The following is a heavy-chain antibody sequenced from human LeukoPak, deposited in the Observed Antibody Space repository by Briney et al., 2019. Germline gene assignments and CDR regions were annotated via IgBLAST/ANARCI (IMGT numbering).Heavy chain of an antibody. D-gene: IGHD3-22*01. CDR3: ARDLTYYYDSSGSATPVLGFDP. V-gene: IGHV4-59*01. CDR2: IYYSGST. CDR1: GGSISSYY. Sequence: PSETLSLTCTVSGGSISSYYWSWIRQPPGKGLEWIGYIYYSGSTNYNPSLKSRVTISVDTSKNQFSLKLSSVTAADTAVYYCARDLTYYYDSSGSATPVLGFDPWGQGTLVTVSS. J-gene: IGHJ5*02.